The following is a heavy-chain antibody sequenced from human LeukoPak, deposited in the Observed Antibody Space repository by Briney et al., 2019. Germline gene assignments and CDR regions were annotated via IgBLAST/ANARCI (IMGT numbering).Heavy chain of an antibody. CDR3: ARLNLVLSAFDM. J-gene: IGHJ3*02. CDR2: LYYGGNS. D-gene: IGHD2-2*01. Sequence: SETLSLTCTVSGGSISSSSYYWTWIRQPPGRGLEWIGYLYYGGNSSYNSSLKSRVTISVDTSKNQFSLKLSSVTAADTAVYYCARLNLVLSAFDMWGQGTMVTVSS. CDR1: GGSISSSSYY. V-gene: IGHV4-61*01.